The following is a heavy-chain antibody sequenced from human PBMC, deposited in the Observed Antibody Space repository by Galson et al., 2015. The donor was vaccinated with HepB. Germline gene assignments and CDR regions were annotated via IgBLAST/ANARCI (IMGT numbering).Heavy chain of an antibody. V-gene: IGHV3-74*01. Sequence: SLRLSCAASGFTSSSYWMHWVRQDPGKGLVWVSRINSDGSSTSYADSVKGRFTISGDNAKNTLYLQMNSLRAEDTAVYYCARDPVYYYDSSGYYPFDYWGQGTLVTVSS. CDR1: GFTSSSYW. D-gene: IGHD3-22*01. J-gene: IGHJ4*02. CDR3: ARDPVYYYDSSGYYPFDY. CDR2: INSDGSST.